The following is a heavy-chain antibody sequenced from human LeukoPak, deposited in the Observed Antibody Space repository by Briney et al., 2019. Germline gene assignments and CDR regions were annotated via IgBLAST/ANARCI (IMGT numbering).Heavy chain of an antibody. D-gene: IGHD4-17*01. CDR2: IYSGGST. CDR1: GFTVSSNY. V-gene: IGHV3-66*01. CDR3: ARDDPSSYGAFDY. Sequence: SGGSLRLSCAASGFTVSSNYMSWVRQASGKGLEWVSVIYSGGSTYYADSVKGRFTISRDNSKNTLYLQMNSLRAEDTAVYYCARDDPSSYGAFDYWGQGTLVTVSS. J-gene: IGHJ4*02.